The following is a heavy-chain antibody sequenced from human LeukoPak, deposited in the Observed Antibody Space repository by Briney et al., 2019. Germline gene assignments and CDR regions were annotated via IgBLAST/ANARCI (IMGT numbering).Heavy chain of an antibody. J-gene: IGHJ6*02. D-gene: IGHD4-17*01. V-gene: IGHV4-59*01. CDR3: ARVHGLYYYGMEV. Sequence: SETLSLTCTVSGGSIISYYWSWIRQPPGKGLEWIGYIYYSGSTNYNPSLKSRGTISVDTSKNQFSLKLSSVPAADTAVYYCARVHGLYYYGMEVWGQGTTVTVSS. CDR1: GGSIISYY. CDR2: IYYSGST.